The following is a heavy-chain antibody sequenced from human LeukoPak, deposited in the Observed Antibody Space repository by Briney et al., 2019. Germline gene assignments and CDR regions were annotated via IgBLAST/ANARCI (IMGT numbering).Heavy chain of an antibody. J-gene: IGHJ5*02. D-gene: IGHD6-6*01. Sequence: GAPVKVSCKASGGTFSSYAISWVRQAPGQGLEWMGGIIPIFGTANYAQKFQGRVTITADKSTSTAYMELSSLRSEDTAVYYCARDCDEYSSPYNWFDPWGQGTLVTVSS. CDR1: GGTFSSYA. CDR3: ARDCDEYSSPYNWFDP. V-gene: IGHV1-69*06. CDR2: IIPIFGTA.